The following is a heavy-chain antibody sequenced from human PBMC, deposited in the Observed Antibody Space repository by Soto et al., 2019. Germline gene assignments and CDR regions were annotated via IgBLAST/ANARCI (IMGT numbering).Heavy chain of an antibody. CDR3: ARGTVYYYDSSGYYSY. Sequence: GGSLRLSCAASGFTFSSYAMHWVRQAPGKGLEWVAVISYDGSNKYYADSVKGRFTISRDNSKNTLYLQMNSLRAEDTAVYYCARGTVYYYDSSGYYSYWGQGTLVTVSS. V-gene: IGHV3-30-3*01. D-gene: IGHD3-22*01. J-gene: IGHJ4*02. CDR1: GFTFSSYA. CDR2: ISYDGSNK.